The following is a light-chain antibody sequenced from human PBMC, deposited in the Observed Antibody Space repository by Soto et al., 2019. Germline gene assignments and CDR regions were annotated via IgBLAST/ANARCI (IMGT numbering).Light chain of an antibody. Sequence: EIVLTQSPGTLSLSPGERATPSSRASRFLSSSYVVWYQQKPGQAPRLLIYAASRRATGIPDRFSGSGSATEYTLTISRLEPEDSAVYYCQQQGTFGQGTKLEIK. CDR1: RFLSSSY. V-gene: IGKV3-20*01. J-gene: IGKJ2*01. CDR2: AAS. CDR3: QQQGT.